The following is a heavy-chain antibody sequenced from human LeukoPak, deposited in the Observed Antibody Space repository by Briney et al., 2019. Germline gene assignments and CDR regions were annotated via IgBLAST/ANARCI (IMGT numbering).Heavy chain of an antibody. D-gene: IGHD5-12*01. CDR2: INPNSGGT. CDR1: GYTFTGYY. J-gene: IGHJ5*02. Sequence: GASVKVSCKASGYTFTGYYMHWVRRAPGQGLEWMGRINPNSGGTGYAQKFQGRVTMTRNTSISTAYMELSSLRSEDTAVYYCARGLVDIVATITDPNWFDPWGQGTLVTVSS. CDR3: ARGLVDIVATITDPNWFDP. V-gene: IGHV1-2*06.